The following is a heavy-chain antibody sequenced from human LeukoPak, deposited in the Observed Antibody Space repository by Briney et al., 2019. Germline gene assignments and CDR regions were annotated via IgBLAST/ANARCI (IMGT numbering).Heavy chain of an antibody. CDR2: IIPIFGTA. Sequence: SVKVSCKASGGTFSSYAISWVRQAPGQGLEWMGGIIPIFGTANYAQKFQGRVTITADESTSTAYMELSSLRSKDTAVYYCALFTYGSGSYYNWGQGTLVTVSS. V-gene: IGHV1-69*01. J-gene: IGHJ4*02. CDR3: ALFTYGSGSYYN. CDR1: GGTFSSYA. D-gene: IGHD3-10*01.